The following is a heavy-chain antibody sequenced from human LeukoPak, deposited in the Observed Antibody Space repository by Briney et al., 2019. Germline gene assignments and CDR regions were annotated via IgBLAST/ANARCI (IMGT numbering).Heavy chain of an antibody. D-gene: IGHD3-22*01. CDR2: IKQDGSEK. J-gene: IGHJ4*02. CDR1: GFTFSSYW. V-gene: IGHV3-7*03. Sequence: GGSLRLSCAASGFTFSSYWMSWVRQAPGKGLEWVANIKQDGSEKYYVDSVKGRFTISRDNAKNSLYLQMNSLRAEDTAVYYCARDHYYDSSGYMYWGQGTLVTVSS. CDR3: ARDHYYDSSGYMY.